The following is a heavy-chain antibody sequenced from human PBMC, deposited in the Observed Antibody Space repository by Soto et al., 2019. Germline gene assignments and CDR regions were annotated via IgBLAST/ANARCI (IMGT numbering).Heavy chain of an antibody. CDR2: ISAYNGNR. CDR1: GYPFTSYG. V-gene: IGHV1-18*01. CDR3: ARGRIVASIHDAFEI. J-gene: IGHJ3*02. Sequence: ASVKVSCKASGYPFTSYGISWVRQAPWQGLEWVAWISAYNGNRDTAQKFQGRVTMTLDTSTDTAHMELGDLTSADTGVYYCARGRIVASIHDAFEIWGQGTKVTVSS. D-gene: IGHD5-12*01.